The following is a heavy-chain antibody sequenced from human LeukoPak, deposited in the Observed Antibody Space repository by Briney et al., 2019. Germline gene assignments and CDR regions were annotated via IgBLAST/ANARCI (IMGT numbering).Heavy chain of an antibody. Sequence: SVKVSCKASGGTFSSYAISWVRQAPGQGLEWMGGIIPIFGTANYAQKFQGRVTITADESTSTAYMELSSLRSEDTAVYYCASDKPGGATHYYYMDVWGKGTTVTVSS. CDR1: GGTFSSYA. CDR2: IIPIFGTA. CDR3: ASDKPGGATHYYYMDV. J-gene: IGHJ6*03. V-gene: IGHV1-69*13. D-gene: IGHD1-26*01.